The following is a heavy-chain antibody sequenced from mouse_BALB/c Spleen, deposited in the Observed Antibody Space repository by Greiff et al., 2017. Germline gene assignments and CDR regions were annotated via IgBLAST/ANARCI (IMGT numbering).Heavy chain of an antibody. V-gene: IGHV5-6-5*01. CDR1: GFTFSSYA. CDR2: ISSGGST. CDR3: AREGITPFAY. Sequence: EVQRVESGGGLVKPGGSLKLSCAASGFTFSSYAMSWVRQTPEKRLEWVASISSGGSTYYPDSVKGRFTISRDNARNILYLQMSSLRSEDTAMYYCAREGITPFAYWGQGTLVTVSA. J-gene: IGHJ3*01. D-gene: IGHD2-4*01.